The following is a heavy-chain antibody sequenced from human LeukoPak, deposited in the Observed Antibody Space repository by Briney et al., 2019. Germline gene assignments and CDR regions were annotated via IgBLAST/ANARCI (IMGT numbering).Heavy chain of an antibody. CDR1: GFTFSSYS. CDR2: ISSSSSYI. J-gene: IGHJ4*02. V-gene: IGHV3-21*01. D-gene: IGHD2-15*01. Sequence: PGGSLRLSCAASGFTFSSYSMNWVRQAPGKGLEWVSSISSSSSYIYYADSVKGRFTISRDNAKNSLYLQMNSLRAEDTAVYYCAREGRCSGGSCYRYYFDYWGQGPLVTVSS. CDR3: AREGRCSGGSCYRYYFDY.